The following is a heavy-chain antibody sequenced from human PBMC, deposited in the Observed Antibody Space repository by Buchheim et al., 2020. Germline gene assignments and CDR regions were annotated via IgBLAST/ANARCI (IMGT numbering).Heavy chain of an antibody. CDR1: GGSFSGYY. J-gene: IGHJ6*02. D-gene: IGHD2-15*01. CDR3: AICCSGGSWDYYYYGMDV. CDR2: INHSGST. Sequence: QVQLQQSGAGLLKPSETLSLTCAVYGGSFSGYYWSWIRQPPGKGLEWIGEINHSGSTNYNPSLKSRVTISVDTSKNKFSLNLSSVTAADTAVYYCAICCSGGSWDYYYYGMDVWGQGTT. V-gene: IGHV4-34*01.